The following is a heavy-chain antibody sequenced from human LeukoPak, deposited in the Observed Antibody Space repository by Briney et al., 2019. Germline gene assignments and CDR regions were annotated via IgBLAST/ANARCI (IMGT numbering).Heavy chain of an antibody. CDR1: GYTFTSYD. D-gene: IGHD5-12*01. CDR2: MNPNSGNT. Sequence: GASVKVSCKASGYTFTSYDINWVRQATGQGLEWMGWMNPNSGNTGYAQKFQGRVTITRNTSISTAYMELSSLRSEDTAVYYCARGKCGYSGCKPDYFDYWGQGTLVTVSS. V-gene: IGHV1-8*03. J-gene: IGHJ4*02. CDR3: ARGKCGYSGCKPDYFDY.